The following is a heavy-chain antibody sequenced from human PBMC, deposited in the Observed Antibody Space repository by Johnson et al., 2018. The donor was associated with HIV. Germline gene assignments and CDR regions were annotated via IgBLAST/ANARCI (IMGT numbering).Heavy chain of an antibody. V-gene: IGHV3-30*02. D-gene: IGHD3-22*01. CDR3: ARGPRVSMIVVLDI. Sequence: QVQLVESGGGVVQPGGSLRLSCAASAFTFSSYGMHWVRQAPGKGLEWVAFIRNDGINKYYADYVKGRFTISRDNSKNTLYLQMNSLRTEDTAVYYCARGPRVSMIVVLDIWGQGTMVTVSS. CDR2: IRNDGINK. J-gene: IGHJ3*02. CDR1: AFTFSSYG.